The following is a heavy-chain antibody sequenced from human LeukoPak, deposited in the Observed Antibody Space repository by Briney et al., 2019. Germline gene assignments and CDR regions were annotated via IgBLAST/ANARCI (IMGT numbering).Heavy chain of an antibody. CDR3: ARDRSRIQRSPDY. Sequence: ASVKVSCKASGYAFTGYYMHWVRQAPGQGPEWMGWINPNSGGTNYAQKFQGRVTMTRDTSISTAYMELSRLRSDDTAVYYCARDRSRIQRSPDYWGQGTLVTVSS. D-gene: IGHD5-18*01. CDR2: INPNSGGT. J-gene: IGHJ4*02. V-gene: IGHV1-2*02. CDR1: GYAFTGYY.